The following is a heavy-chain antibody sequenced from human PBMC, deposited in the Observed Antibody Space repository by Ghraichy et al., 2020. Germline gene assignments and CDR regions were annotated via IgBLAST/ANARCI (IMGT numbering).Heavy chain of an antibody. CDR2: ISSGSDTI. D-gene: IGHD6-19*01. Sequence: GGSLRLSCAASGFTFNAYSMSWVRQAQGKGLEWISSISSGSDTIYYADSVKGRLTISRDNAKNSLSLHLNSLRNDDTAVYFCARGWLENTFDVWGQGTMVTVSS. CDR1: GFTFNAYS. CDR3: ARGWLENTFDV. V-gene: IGHV3-48*02. J-gene: IGHJ3*01.